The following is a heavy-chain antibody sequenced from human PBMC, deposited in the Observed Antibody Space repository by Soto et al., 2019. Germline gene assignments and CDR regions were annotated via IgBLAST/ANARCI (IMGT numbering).Heavy chain of an antibody. Sequence: ASVKVSCKASGYTFTGYYMHWVRQAPGQGLEWMGWINPNSGGTNYAQKFQGWVTMTRDTSISTAYMELSRLRSDDTAVYYCATRTYSSSSTDAFDIWGQGTMVTVSS. CDR1: GYTFTGYY. D-gene: IGHD6-6*01. V-gene: IGHV1-2*04. CDR2: INPNSGGT. J-gene: IGHJ3*02. CDR3: ATRTYSSSSTDAFDI.